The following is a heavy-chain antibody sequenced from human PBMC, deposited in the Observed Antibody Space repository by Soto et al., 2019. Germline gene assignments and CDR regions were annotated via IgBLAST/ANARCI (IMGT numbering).Heavy chain of an antibody. J-gene: IGHJ5*01. V-gene: IGHV4-34*01. CDR1: GGSFSGYY. CDR2: INYSGST. CDR3: ARALSIFQSPRLNWFDS. Sequence: SETLCLTCAVFGGSFSGYYWNWIRQPPGKGLEWIGTINYSGSTNYNPSLKNRVTISVDTSKNQFSLKLSSVTAADTAVYYCARALSIFQSPRLNWFDSWYPATLLTVS. D-gene: IGHD3-3*02.